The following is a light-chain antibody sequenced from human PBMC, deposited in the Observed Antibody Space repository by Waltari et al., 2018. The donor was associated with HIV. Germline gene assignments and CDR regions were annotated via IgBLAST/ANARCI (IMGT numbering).Light chain of an antibody. J-gene: IGKJ3*01. CDR3: QQYDTSPT. CDR1: QTVSSNY. CDR2: DAS. Sequence: DIVLTQSPGNLSLSPGERATLSCRASQTVSSNYLAWYQQKPGQAPTLLIYDASSRATGIPDRFSGSGSGTDFTLTINRLEPEDFAVYYCQQYDTSPTFGPGTKVDI. V-gene: IGKV3-20*01.